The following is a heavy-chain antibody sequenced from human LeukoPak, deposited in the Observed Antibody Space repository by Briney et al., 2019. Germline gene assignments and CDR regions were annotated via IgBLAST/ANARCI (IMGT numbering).Heavy chain of an antibody. CDR3: AREGGGYSRNNWFDP. J-gene: IGHJ5*02. D-gene: IGHD2-2*03. V-gene: IGHV4-59*01. CDR1: GGSISSYY. CDR2: IYYSGST. Sequence: PSETLSLTCTVSGGSISSYYWSWIRQPPGKGLEWIGYIYYSGSTNYNPSLKSRVTISVYTSKNQFSLKLSSVTAADTAVYYCAREGGGYSRNNWFDPWGQGTLVTVSS.